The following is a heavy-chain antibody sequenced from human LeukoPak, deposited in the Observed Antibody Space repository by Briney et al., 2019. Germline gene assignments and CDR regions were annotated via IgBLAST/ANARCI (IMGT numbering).Heavy chain of an antibody. CDR2: IREDGSEK. J-gene: IGHJ4*02. V-gene: IGHV3-7*01. CDR1: GFTFSNYW. CDR3: ARDLAGHYYGSGSSFDY. Sequence: GGSLRLSCAASGFTFSNYWMSWVRQAPGKGLEWAANIREDGSEKYYVDSVKGQFTISRDNAKNSLFLQMDSLRAEDTAVYYCARDLAGHYYGSGSSFDYWGQGTLVTVS. D-gene: IGHD3-10*01.